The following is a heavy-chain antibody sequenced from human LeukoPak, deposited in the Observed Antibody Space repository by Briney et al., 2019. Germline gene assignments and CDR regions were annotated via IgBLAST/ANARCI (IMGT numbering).Heavy chain of an antibody. J-gene: IGHJ5*02. CDR3: ARHPYYDILTGYPNWFDP. CDR1: GGSISSYY. Sequence: SETLSLTCTVSGGSISSYYWSWIRQPPGKGLEWIGYIYYSGSTNYNPSLKSRVTISVDTSKNQFSLKLSSVTAADTAVYYCARHPYYDILTGYPNWFDPWGQGTLVTVPS. D-gene: IGHD3-9*01. V-gene: IGHV4-59*08. CDR2: IYYSGST.